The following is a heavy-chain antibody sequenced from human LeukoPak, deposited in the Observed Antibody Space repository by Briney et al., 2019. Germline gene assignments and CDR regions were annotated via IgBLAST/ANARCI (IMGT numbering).Heavy chain of an antibody. D-gene: IGHD2-15*01. J-gene: IGHJ4*02. CDR1: GFTFSSYA. CDR2: ISGSGGST. Sequence: GGSLRFSCAASGFTFSSYAMSWVRQARGKGLEWVSAISGSGGSTYYADSVKGRFTISRDNSKNTLYLQMNSLRAEDTAVYYCAKSDGSYYFDYWGQGTLVTVSS. CDR3: AKSDGSYYFDY. V-gene: IGHV3-23*01.